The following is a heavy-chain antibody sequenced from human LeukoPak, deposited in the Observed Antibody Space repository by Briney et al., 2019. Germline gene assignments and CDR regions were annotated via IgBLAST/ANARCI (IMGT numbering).Heavy chain of an antibody. D-gene: IGHD6-13*01. CDR3: ARVLLGPAAGTQWFDP. CDR2: IYYSGST. Sequence: SETLSLTCTVSGGSISSYYWSWIRQPPGKGLEWIGYIYYSGSTNYNPSLKSRVTISVDTSKNQFSLKLSSVTAADTAVYYCARVLLGPAAGTQWFDPWGQGTLVTVSS. J-gene: IGHJ5*02. CDR1: GGSISSYY. V-gene: IGHV4-59*01.